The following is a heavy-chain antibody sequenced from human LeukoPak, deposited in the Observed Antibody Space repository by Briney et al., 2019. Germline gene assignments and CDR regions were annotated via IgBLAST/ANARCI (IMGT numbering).Heavy chain of an antibody. Sequence: SETLSLTCTVSGGSISSSSYYWGWIRQPPGKGLEWIGNIYYSGSTYYNPSLKSRVTISVDTSKNQFSLNLSSVTAADTAVYYCARQNAGKSFAWGQGTLVTVSS. D-gene: IGHD1-14*01. CDR1: GGSISSSSYY. J-gene: IGHJ5*02. CDR2: IYYSGST. CDR3: ARQNAGKSFA. V-gene: IGHV4-39*01.